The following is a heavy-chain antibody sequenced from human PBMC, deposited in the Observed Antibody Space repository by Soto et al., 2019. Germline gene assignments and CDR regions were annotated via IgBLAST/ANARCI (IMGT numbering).Heavy chain of an antibody. V-gene: IGHV3-11*05. CDR3: AREYYYTMDV. CDR1: GFTFSTYY. CDR2: ITSGSTST. Sequence: QVQLVESGGGLVKPGGSLSLSCEASGFTFSTYYMSWIRQAPGKGLGWVSTITSGSTSTAYADSVKGRFTISRDDAKNSLYLQMNSLRAEDTALYYCAREYYYTMDVWGQGTTVTVSS. J-gene: IGHJ6*02.